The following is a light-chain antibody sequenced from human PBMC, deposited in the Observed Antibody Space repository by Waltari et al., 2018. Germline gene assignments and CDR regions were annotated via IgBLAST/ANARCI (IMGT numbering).Light chain of an antibody. CDR3: QQYNSYWT. V-gene: IGKV1-5*03. CDR2: KAS. J-gene: IGKJ1*01. Sequence: DIQMTQSPSTLSASVGDRVTITSRASQSISSWLAWYQQKPGKAPKLLIYKASSLESGVPSRFSGSGSETEFTLTISSLQPDDFATYYGQQYNSYWTFGQGTKVEIK. CDR1: QSISSW.